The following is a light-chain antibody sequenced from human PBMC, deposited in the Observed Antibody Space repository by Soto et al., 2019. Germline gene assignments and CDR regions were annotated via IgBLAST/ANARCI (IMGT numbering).Light chain of an antibody. CDR2: WAS. V-gene: IGKV4-1*01. Sequence: DIVMTQSPDSLAVSLGERATINCKSSQSVLRNSDNKNYFAWYQQKPGQAPKLLISWASTRESGVPDRFSGGVSGTDFTPTNTSLQAEDVAIYYCQQYSRTPSYPFGQGTRLEI. CDR3: QQYSRTPSYP. J-gene: IGKJ2*01. CDR1: QSVLRNSDNKNY.